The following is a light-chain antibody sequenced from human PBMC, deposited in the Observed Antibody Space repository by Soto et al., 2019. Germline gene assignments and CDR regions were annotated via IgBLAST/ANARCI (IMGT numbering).Light chain of an antibody. V-gene: IGLV2-14*01. CDR1: SSHVGGYNY. J-gene: IGLJ1*01. Sequence: QSALTHPASLSCSPGHSLTISCTRTSSHVGGYNYVSWYQQHPAKSPKLMVSEVTNRASGVSDRFYGSKSGNTASLTISGLQAEDEADYYCSSFTSRFTFVFGAGTKV. CDR3: SSFTSRFTFV. CDR2: EVT.